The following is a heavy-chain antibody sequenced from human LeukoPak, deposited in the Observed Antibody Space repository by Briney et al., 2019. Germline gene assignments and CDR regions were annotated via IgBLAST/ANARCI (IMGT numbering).Heavy chain of an antibody. D-gene: IGHD3-22*01. CDR2: IWYDGSNK. CDR1: GFTFSSYG. J-gene: IGHJ4*02. Sequence: GGSLRLSCAASGFTFSSYGMHWVRQAPGKGLEWVAVIWYDGSNKYYADSVKGRFTISRDNSKNTLYLQMNSLRAEDTAVYYCARDRRAYDSSGYFDYWGQGTLVTVSS. V-gene: IGHV3-33*01. CDR3: ARDRRAYDSSGYFDY.